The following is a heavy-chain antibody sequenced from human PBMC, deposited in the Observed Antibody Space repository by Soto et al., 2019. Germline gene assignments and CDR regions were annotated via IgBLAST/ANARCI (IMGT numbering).Heavy chain of an antibody. V-gene: IGHV1-18*04. CDR3: ARVPGVNYYYGMDV. J-gene: IGHJ6*02. Sequence: QVQLVQSGAEVKKPGASVKVSCKASGYTFTSYGISWVRQAPGQGLEWMGWISIYNGNINYAQKLQGRVTMATDTSTSTDYMELRSLGSDDTAGYYCARVPGVNYYYGMDVWGQGTTVTVSS. CDR2: ISIYNGNI. CDR1: GYTFTSYG. D-gene: IGHD2-21*01.